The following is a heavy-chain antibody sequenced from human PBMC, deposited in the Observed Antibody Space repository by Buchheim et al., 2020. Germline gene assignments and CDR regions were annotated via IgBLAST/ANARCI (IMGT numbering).Heavy chain of an antibody. CDR3: ARMARDTAMVMGPYYFDY. CDR2: IKQDGSEK. Sequence: EVQLVESGGGLVQPGGSLRLSCAASGFTFSSYWMSWVRQAPGKGLEWVANIKQDGSEKYYVDSVKGRFTISRDNAKNSLYLQLNSLRAEDTAVYYCARMARDTAMVMGPYYFDYWGQGTL. J-gene: IGHJ4*02. CDR1: GFTFSSYW. V-gene: IGHV3-7*03. D-gene: IGHD5-18*01.